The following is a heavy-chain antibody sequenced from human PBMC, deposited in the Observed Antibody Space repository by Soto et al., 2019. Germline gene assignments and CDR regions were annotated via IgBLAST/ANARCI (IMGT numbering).Heavy chain of an antibody. Sequence: EVQLVESGGGLVKPGGSLRLSCAASGFTFSSYSMNWVRQVPGKGLEWVSSISSSSSYIYYADSVKGRFTISRDNAKNSLYLQMNSLRAEDTAVYYCASSQYNWMAVYYFDYWGQGTLVTVSS. CDR3: ASSQYNWMAVYYFDY. J-gene: IGHJ4*02. CDR1: GFTFSSYS. CDR2: ISSSSSYI. V-gene: IGHV3-21*01. D-gene: IGHD1-1*01.